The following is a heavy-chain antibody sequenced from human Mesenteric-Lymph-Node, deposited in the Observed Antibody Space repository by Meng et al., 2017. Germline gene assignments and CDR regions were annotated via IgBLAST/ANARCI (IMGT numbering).Heavy chain of an antibody. CDR1: GGSISSYY. V-gene: IGHV4-59*01. J-gene: IGHJ5*02. D-gene: IGHD3-9*01. CDR3: ARERRQNYDILTGYSVYNWFDP. Sequence: SETLSLTCTVSGGSISSYYWSWIRQPPGKGLEWIGYIYYSGSTNYNPSLKSRVTISVDTSKNQFSLKLSSVTAADTAVYYCARERRQNYDILTGYSVYNWFDPWGQGTLVTVSS. CDR2: IYYSGST.